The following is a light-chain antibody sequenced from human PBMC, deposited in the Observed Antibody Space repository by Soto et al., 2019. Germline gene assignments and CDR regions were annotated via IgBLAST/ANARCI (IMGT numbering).Light chain of an antibody. V-gene: IGLV2-23*02. J-gene: IGLJ1*01. CDR1: SNDVGGYNL. CDR2: EVT. Sequence: QSVLTQPASVSGSPGQSITISCTGTSNDVGGYNLVSWYQQHPGKAPKLMIYEVTKRPSGVSNRFSGSKSGNTASLTISGLQAEDEADYSCFSYAGNSGVFGTGTKVTVL. CDR3: FSYAGNSGV.